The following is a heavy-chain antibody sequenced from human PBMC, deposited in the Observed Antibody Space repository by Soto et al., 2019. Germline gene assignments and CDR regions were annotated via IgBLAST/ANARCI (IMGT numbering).Heavy chain of an antibody. CDR3: ARDLEHASIFGLDV. V-gene: IGHV1-69*01. J-gene: IGHJ6*02. CDR2: IIPLFGTP. D-gene: IGHD2-2*01. Sequence: QVQLVQSGSDVRQPGSSVKVSCKASGGTFSSYAISWVRQAPGQGLEWMGGIIPLFGTPTYAQRFQGRVTITAEESTSTAYMELSSLGSEDTAVYFCARDLEHASIFGLDVWGQGTTVTVSS. CDR1: GGTFSSYA.